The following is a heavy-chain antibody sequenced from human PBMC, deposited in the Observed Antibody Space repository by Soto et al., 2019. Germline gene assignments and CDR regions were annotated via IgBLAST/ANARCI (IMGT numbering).Heavy chain of an antibody. CDR2: ISGSGGTT. Sequence: GGSLRLSCVGSGFSFSSYAMNWVRQAPGQGLEWVSGISGSGGTTFYADSVKDRFTISRDNSKNTLYLQMNSLRAEDTAVYYCAKDLGYTSSWYYALHIWGQGTMVTVSS. V-gene: IGHV3-23*01. D-gene: IGHD6-13*01. CDR1: GFSFSSYA. CDR3: AKDLGYTSSWYYALHI. J-gene: IGHJ3*02.